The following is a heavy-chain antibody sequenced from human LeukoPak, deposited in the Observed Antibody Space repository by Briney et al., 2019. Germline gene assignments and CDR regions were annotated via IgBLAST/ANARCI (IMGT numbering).Heavy chain of an antibody. CDR3: AGAAAGTPYYYYYMDV. J-gene: IGHJ6*03. D-gene: IGHD6-13*01. CDR1: GFTFSNYW. CDR2: INPDGSTT. Sequence: QPGGSLRLSCAASGFTFSNYWMHWVRQDPGKGLVWVSFINPDGSTTNYADSVKGRFTISRDNAKNALYLQMNSLRAEDTAVYYCAGAAAGTPYYYYYMDVWGKGTTVTVSS. V-gene: IGHV3-74*01.